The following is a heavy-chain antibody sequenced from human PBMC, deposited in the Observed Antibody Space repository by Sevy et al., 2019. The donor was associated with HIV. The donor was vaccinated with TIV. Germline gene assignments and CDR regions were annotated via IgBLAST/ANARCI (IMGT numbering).Heavy chain of an antibody. V-gene: IGHV3-21*01. CDR1: GFPLRKYS. D-gene: IGHD6-19*01. CDR2: ISRNSTYI. CDR3: VRDSSGLS. Sequence: GVSLRLSCAASGFPLRKYSMNWVRQAPGKGLEWVSLISRNSTYIYYSDSVKGRFTISRDNAENSLFLQMNSLRAEDTAVYYCVRDSSGLSWGQGTLVTVSS. J-gene: IGHJ4*02.